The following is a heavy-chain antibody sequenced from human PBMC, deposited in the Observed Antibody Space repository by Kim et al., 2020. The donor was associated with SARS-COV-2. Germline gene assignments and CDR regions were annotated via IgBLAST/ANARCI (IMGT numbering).Heavy chain of an antibody. CDR2: IYSGGST. V-gene: IGHV3-66*01. J-gene: IGHJ3*02. Sequence: GGSLRLSCAASGFTVSSNYMSWVRQAPGKGLEWVSVIYSGGSTYYADSVKGRFNISRDNSKNTLYLQMNSLRAEDTAVYYCARGHIAAADYDAFDIWGQGTMVTVSS. CDR1: GFTVSSNY. CDR3: ARGHIAAADYDAFDI. D-gene: IGHD6-13*01.